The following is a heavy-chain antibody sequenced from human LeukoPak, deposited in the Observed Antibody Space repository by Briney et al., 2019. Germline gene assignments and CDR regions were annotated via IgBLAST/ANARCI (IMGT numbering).Heavy chain of an antibody. CDR2: IHKAGTES. D-gene: IGHD1-26*01. CDR1: GFTFTDYW. CDR3: ARVGMWELQRVFDY. Sequence: GGSLRLSCAASGFTFTDYWMTWVRQVPGKGLEWVANIHKAGTESYYVDSVKGRFAISGDNAKNSLYLLLSSLRVDDTAVYYCARVGMWELQRVFDYWGQGTLVTVSS. V-gene: IGHV3-7*01. J-gene: IGHJ4*02.